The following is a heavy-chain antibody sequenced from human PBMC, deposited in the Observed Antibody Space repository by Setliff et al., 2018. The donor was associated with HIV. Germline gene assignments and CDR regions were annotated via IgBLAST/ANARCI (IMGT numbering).Heavy chain of an antibody. V-gene: IGHV4-4*09. CDR2: IYTTGST. CDR3: ASHQHNFTGYYYYYYYMAV. CDR1: GDSTSSYY. D-gene: IGHD3-9*01. Sequence: SETLSLTCPVSGDSTSSYYWSWIRQPPGKGLEWIGYIYTTGSTNYNPSLKSRVTISLDTSKNQLSLKLSSVTAADTAVYYCASHQHNFTGYYYYYYYMAVWGRGTMVTVSS. J-gene: IGHJ6*03.